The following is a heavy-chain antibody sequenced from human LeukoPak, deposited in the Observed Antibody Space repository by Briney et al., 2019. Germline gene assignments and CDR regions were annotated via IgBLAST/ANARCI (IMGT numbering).Heavy chain of an antibody. V-gene: IGHV1-8*01. Sequence: ASVKVSCKASGYTFTSYDISWVRQATGQGLEWMGWMNPNSGNTGYAQKFQGRVTMTRDTSISTAYMELSSLRSEDTAVSYCARSLKVVQAAISDYWGQGTLVTVSS. CDR2: MNPNSGNT. D-gene: IGHD2-2*02. CDR3: ARSLKVVQAAISDY. J-gene: IGHJ4*02. CDR1: GYTFTSYD.